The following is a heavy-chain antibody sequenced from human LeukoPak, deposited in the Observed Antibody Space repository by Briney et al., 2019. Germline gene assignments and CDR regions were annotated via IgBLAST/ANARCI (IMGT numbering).Heavy chain of an antibody. D-gene: IGHD2-2*01. CDR1: GYTFTGYY. CDR2: INPNSGGT. Sequence: ASVKVSCKASGYTFTGYYMHWVRQAPGQGLEWMGWINPNSGGTNYAQKFQGRVTMTRDTSISTAYMELSRLRSDDTAVYYCARDRIVVVPAAKGYYYYYYMDVWGKGTTVTVSS. CDR3: ARDRIVVVPAAKGYYYYYYMDV. J-gene: IGHJ6*03. V-gene: IGHV1-2*02.